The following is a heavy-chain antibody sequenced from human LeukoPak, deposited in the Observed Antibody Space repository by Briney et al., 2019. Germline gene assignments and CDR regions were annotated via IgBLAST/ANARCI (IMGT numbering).Heavy chain of an antibody. D-gene: IGHD1-26*01. CDR1: GFTFTSYW. J-gene: IGHJ4*02. Sequence: GGSLRLSCAASGFTFTSYWMYWVRHAPGTGLVWVSDINTYGSTTRYADSVKGRFTISRDNAQNTVSLLMNSLRAEDTGVYYWGHLVGDTPMDYWGQGTLVTVSS. V-gene: IGHV3-74*01. CDR3: GHLVGDTPMDY. CDR2: INTYGSTT.